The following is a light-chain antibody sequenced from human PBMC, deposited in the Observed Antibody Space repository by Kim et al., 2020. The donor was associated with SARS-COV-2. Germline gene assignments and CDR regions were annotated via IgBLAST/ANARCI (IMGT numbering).Light chain of an antibody. J-gene: IGKJ1*01. V-gene: IGKV1-5*01. CDR1: QSTSSW. CDR3: QHLET. Sequence: STLSASVGDRVTITCRASQSTSSWLAWYQQKPGKAPKLLIYDASSLESGVPSRFSGSGSGTEFTLTISSLQPDDFATYYCQHLETFGQGTKVDIK. CDR2: DAS.